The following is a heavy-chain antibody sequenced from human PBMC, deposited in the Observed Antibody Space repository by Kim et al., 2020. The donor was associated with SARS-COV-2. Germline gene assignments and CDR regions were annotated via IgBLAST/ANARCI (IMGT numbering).Heavy chain of an antibody. CDR3: AKDRAFYYDSSGPRGPFVY. V-gene: IGHV3-9*01. CDR2: ISWNSGSI. J-gene: IGHJ4*01. Sequence: GGSLRLSCAASGFTFDDYAMHWVRQAPGKGLEWVSGISWNSGSIGYVDSVKGRFTISRDNAKNSLYLQMNSLRAEDTALYYCAKDRAFYYDSSGPRGPFVYWGPRTLVTVSS. D-gene: IGHD3-22*01. CDR1: GFTFDDYA.